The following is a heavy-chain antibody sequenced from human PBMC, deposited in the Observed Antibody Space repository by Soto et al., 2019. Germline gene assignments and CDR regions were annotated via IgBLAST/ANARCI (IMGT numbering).Heavy chain of an antibody. CDR2: IYYSGST. CDR3: ARDGVSSSFDY. V-gene: IGHV4-59*01. D-gene: IGHD6-6*01. CDR1: GGSISSYY. Sequence: SETLSLTCTVSGGSISSYYWSWIRQPPGKGLEWIGYIYYSGSTNYSPSLKSRVTISVDTSKNQFSLKLSSVTAADTAVYYCARDGVSSSFDYWGQGTLVTVSS. J-gene: IGHJ4*02.